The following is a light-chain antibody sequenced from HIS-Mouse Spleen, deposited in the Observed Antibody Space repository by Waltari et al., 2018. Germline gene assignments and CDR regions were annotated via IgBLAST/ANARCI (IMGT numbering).Light chain of an antibody. CDR3: YSTDSSGNHRV. CDR2: EDS. CDR1: ALPKKY. J-gene: IGLJ2*01. Sequence: SYELTQPPSVPVSPGQTARNTCSGDALPKKYAYWYQHKSGQAPVLVLYEDSKRPSRIPERFSGSSSGTMATLTISGAQVEDEADYYCYSTDSSGNHRVFGGGTKLTVL. V-gene: IGLV3-10*01.